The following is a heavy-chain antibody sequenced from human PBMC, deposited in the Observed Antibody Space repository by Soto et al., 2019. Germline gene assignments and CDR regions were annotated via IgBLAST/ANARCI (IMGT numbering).Heavy chain of an antibody. D-gene: IGHD3-10*01. Sequence: GGSLRLSCAASGFTFSSYAMHWVRQAPGKGLEWVAVISYDGSNKYYADSVKGRFPISRDNSKNTLYLQMNSLRAEDTAVYYCARYKPYGSGSYYNGGRDVWGQGTTVTVSS. CDR2: ISYDGSNK. V-gene: IGHV3-30-3*01. CDR1: GFTFSSYA. J-gene: IGHJ6*02. CDR3: ARYKPYGSGSYYNGGRDV.